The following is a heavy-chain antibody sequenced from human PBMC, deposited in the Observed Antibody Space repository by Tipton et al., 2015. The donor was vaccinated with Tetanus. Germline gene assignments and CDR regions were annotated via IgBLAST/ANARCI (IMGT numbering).Heavy chain of an antibody. CDR2: ISGSRLTP. D-gene: IGHD1-14*01. V-gene: IGHV3-23*01. Sequence: SLSLSCAASGFTFTSYTMNWVRPTPGNGLEWVAAISGSRLTPYYADSVKGRFTISRDNSKNTLSLQLNSLRADDTAIYYCAKEALGVLNLWGKGTTVIVSS. CDR3: AKEALGVLNL. J-gene: IGHJ6*04. CDR1: GFTFTSYT.